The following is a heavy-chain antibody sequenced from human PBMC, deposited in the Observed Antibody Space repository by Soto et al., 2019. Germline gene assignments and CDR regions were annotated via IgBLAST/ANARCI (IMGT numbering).Heavy chain of an antibody. CDR2: ISGGGGTT. D-gene: IGHD3-3*01. CDR1: GFTFSSYA. V-gene: IGHV3-23*01. CDR3: AKGNDFWTGDYYYYMDV. Sequence: EVQLLESGGGLVQPGGSLRLSCAASGFTFSSYAMSWVRQAPGKGLESVSEISGGGGTTNHADSVQGRFTISKDNSQNMLYLQMNSLSAEDTAVYYCAKGNDFWTGDYYYYMDVWGEGTTVTVSS. J-gene: IGHJ6*03.